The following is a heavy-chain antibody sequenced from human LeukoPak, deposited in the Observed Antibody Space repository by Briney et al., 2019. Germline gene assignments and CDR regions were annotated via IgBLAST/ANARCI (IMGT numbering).Heavy chain of an antibody. Sequence: GESLKISCKGSGDTFATYWIGWVRQLPGKGLEGMGVIYPGDSRTRYSPSFQGQVTISADKSISTAYLQWSSLKASDTAMYYCACRQFTSPWSDPWRQGTLVTVS. V-gene: IGHV5-51*01. J-gene: IGHJ5*02. CDR1: GDTFATYW. D-gene: IGHD2-2*01. CDR3: ACRQFTSPWSDP. CDR2: IYPGDSRT.